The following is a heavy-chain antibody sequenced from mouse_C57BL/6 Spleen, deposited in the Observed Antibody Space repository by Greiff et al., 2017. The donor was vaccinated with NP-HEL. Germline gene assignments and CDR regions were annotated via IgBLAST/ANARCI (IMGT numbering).Heavy chain of an antibody. CDR1: GFTFNTYA. V-gene: IGHV10-3*01. CDR2: IRSTSSNSAT. D-gene: IGHD2-4*01. J-gene: IGHJ4*01. CDR3: VRGGLIYYDYDGAMDY. Sequence: EVKVVESGGGLVQPKGSLKLSCAASGFTFNTYALHWFRQAPGTGLEWVARIRSTSSNSATYYAYSVNDRFTISRDDSKSKRYLQMNNLKPEDTAMYYCVRGGLIYYDYDGAMDYWGQGTSVTVSS.